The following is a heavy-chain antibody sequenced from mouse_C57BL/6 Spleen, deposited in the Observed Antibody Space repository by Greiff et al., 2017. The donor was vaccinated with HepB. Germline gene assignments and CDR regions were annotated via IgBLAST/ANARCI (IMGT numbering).Heavy chain of an antibody. CDR3: ARKGGNGYYVSYAMDY. D-gene: IGHD2-3*01. CDR1: GYTFTDYY. V-gene: IGHV1-26*01. CDR2: INPNNGGT. J-gene: IGHJ4*01. Sequence: EVQLQQSGPELVKPGASVKISCKASGYTFTDYYMNWVKQSHGKSLEWIGDINPNNGGTSYNQKFKGKATLTVDKSSSTAYMELRSLTSEDSAVYYCARKGGNGYYVSYAMDYWGQGTSVTVSS.